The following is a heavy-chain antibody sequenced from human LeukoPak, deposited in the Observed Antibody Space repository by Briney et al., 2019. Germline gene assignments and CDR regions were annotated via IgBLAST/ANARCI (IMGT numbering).Heavy chain of an antibody. V-gene: IGHV3-48*01. CDR3: AREGVTTFFDY. CDR2: INRSSSTI. J-gene: IGHJ4*02. D-gene: IGHD4-11*01. Sequence: GGSLRLSCTASGFTFDDYAMSWFRQAPGKGLEWVSYINRSSSTIYYADSVKGRFTISRDNAKNSLYLQMNSLRAEDTAVYYCAREGVTTFFDYWGQGTLVTVSS. CDR1: GFTFDDYA.